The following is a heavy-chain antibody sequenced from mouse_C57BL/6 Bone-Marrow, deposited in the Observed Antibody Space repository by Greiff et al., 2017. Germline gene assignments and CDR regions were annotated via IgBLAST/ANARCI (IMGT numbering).Heavy chain of an antibody. CDR1: GFNIKNTY. J-gene: IGHJ4*01. CDR2: IDPANGNT. Sequence: VQLKQSVAELVRPGASVKLSCTASGFNIKNTYMHWVKQRPEQGLEWIGRIDPANGNTKYAPKFQGKATITADTSSNTAYLHLSILTSEDTAIYYFARCRGYYGNYYYAMDYWGQGTSVTVSS. D-gene: IGHD2-1*01. CDR3: ARCRGYYGNYYYAMDY. V-gene: IGHV14-3*01.